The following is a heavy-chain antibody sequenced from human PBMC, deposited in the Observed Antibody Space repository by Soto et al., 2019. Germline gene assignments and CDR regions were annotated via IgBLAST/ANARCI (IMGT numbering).Heavy chain of an antibody. Sequence: EPRSVTCTGSGECISTFYWCWIRQPPGKGLEWIGYIYSTGSTNYNTSLKSRVTMSVDTSKKQFSLKLTSVTAADTAVYYCARQRGNYFDYWGQGSLVTAYS. CDR3: ARQRGNYFDY. CDR2: IYSTGST. V-gene: IGHV4-59*01. CDR1: GECISTFY. J-gene: IGHJ4*02. D-gene: IGHD3-10*01.